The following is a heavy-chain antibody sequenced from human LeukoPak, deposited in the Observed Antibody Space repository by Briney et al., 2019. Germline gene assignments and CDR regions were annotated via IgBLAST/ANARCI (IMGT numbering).Heavy chain of an antibody. CDR1: GGPISSGGFY. CDR2: ISSSGSTI. V-gene: IGHV3-11*01. J-gene: IGHJ6*01. CDR3: ARVGGIAVAPGYGMDV. D-gene: IGHD6-19*01. Sequence: PSETPSLTCTVSGGPISSGGFYMSWIRQAPGKGLEWVSYISSSGSTIYYADSVKGRFTISRDNAKNSLYLQMNSLRAEDTAVYYCARVGGIAVAPGYGMDVW.